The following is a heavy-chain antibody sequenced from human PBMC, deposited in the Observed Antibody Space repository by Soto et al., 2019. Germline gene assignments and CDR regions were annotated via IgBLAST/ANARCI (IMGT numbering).Heavy chain of an antibody. V-gene: IGHV3-64*01. Sequence: EVQLVESGGGLVQPGGSLRLSCAASGFTFSSYAMHWVRQAPGKGLEYVSAISSNGGSTYYANSMKGRFTISRDNSKNTLYLQMGSLRAEDMAVYYCARGGSGSYYFDYWGQGTLVTVSS. CDR1: GFTFSSYA. D-gene: IGHD1-26*01. J-gene: IGHJ4*02. CDR2: ISSNGGST. CDR3: ARGGSGSYYFDY.